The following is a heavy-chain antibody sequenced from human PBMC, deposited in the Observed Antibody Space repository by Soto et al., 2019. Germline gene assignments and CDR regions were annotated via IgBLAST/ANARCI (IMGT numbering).Heavy chain of an antibody. CDR1: GFTYSSHW. J-gene: IGHJ4*02. CDR3: ARDYGSGWYYFDY. CDR2: INTDGSST. Sequence: EVELVESGGGLVQPGGSLRLSCAASGFTYSSHWMHWVRQAPGKGLVWVSRINTDGSSTSYADSVKGRFTISRDNAKNTVYLQMNSLRADDTAVYYCARDYGSGWYYFDYWGQGTLVTVSS. D-gene: IGHD6-19*01. V-gene: IGHV3-74*01.